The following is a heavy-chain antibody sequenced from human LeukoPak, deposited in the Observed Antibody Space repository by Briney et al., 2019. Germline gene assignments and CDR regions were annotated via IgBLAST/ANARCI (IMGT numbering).Heavy chain of an antibody. Sequence: GRSLRLSCVASGFTFSAYGMHWVRQAPGKGLEWVAVISYDGSNKYCADSVKGRFTISRDNSKNTLYLQMNSLRAEDTAVYYCAKEKTGPYYFDYWGQGILVTAS. CDR3: AKEKTGPYYFDY. CDR1: GFTFSAYG. CDR2: ISYDGSNK. D-gene: IGHD7-27*01. V-gene: IGHV3-30*18. J-gene: IGHJ4*02.